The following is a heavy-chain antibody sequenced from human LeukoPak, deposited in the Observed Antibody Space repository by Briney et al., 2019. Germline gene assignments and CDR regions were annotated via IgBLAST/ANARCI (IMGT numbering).Heavy chain of an antibody. D-gene: IGHD3-22*01. CDR3: ARAGAYYYDSSGYLNWFDP. V-gene: IGHV1-2*02. CDR1: GYTFTSYY. J-gene: IGHJ5*02. Sequence: ASVKVSCKASGYTFTSYYMHWVRQAPGQGLEWMGWINPNSGGTNYAQKFQGRVTMTRDTSISTAYMELSRLRSDDTAVYYCARAGAYYYDSSGYLNWFDPWGQGTLVTVSS. CDR2: INPNSGGT.